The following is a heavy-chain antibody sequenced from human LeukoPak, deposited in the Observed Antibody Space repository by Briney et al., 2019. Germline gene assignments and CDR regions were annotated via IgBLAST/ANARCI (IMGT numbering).Heavy chain of an antibody. J-gene: IGHJ4*02. Sequence: PGGSLRLSCAASGFTFSDYYMSWIRQAPGKGLEWVSYISSSGSTIYYADSVKGRFTISRDNAKNSLYLQMNSLRAEDTAVYYCARDRVTRLGYYGSGSYWNFDYWGQGTLVTVSS. V-gene: IGHV3-11*04. D-gene: IGHD3-10*01. CDR1: GFTFSDYY. CDR3: ARDRVTRLGYYGSGSYWNFDY. CDR2: ISSSGSTI.